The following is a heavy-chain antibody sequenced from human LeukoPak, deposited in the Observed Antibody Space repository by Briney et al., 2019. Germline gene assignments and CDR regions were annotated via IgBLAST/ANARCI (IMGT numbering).Heavy chain of an antibody. CDR3: ARGPEWDLTAFHL. V-gene: IGHV1-69*13. CDR2: IIPIFGTA. J-gene: IGHJ3*01. D-gene: IGHD1-26*01. CDR1: GGTFISYA. Sequence: ASVKVSCKASGGTFISYAISWVRQAPGQGLEWMGGIIPIFGTANYAQKFQGRVTITADESTSTAYMELSSLRSEDTAVYYCARGPEWDLTAFHLWGQGTMVTVSS.